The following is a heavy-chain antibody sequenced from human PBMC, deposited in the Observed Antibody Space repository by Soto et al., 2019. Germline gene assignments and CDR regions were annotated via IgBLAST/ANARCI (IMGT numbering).Heavy chain of an antibody. CDR3: ARGAFV. J-gene: IGHJ6*02. V-gene: IGHV3-7*04. Sequence: EEQLVESGGGLVHPGGSLRLSCAASGFTFISFWMSWVRQAPGKGLQWVPKIKQDGSEKYYVDSVKGRFTISRDNAKNSLYLQMNSLTAEDTAVYYCARGAFVWGQGTTVTVSS. CDR1: GFTFISFW. CDR2: IKQDGSEK.